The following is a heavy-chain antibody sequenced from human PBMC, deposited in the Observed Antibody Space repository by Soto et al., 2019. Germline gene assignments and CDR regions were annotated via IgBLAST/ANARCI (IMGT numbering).Heavy chain of an antibody. Sequence: PGGSLRLSCAASGFTFSNAWMNWVRQAPGKGLEWVGRIKSKTDGGTTDYAAPVKGRFTISRDDSKNTLYLQMNSLKTEDTAVYYCTIYLQGLVYGIDYYWGQGTLVTVSS. V-gene: IGHV3-15*07. J-gene: IGHJ4*01. CDR1: GFTFSNAW. CDR2: IKSKTDGGTT. D-gene: IGHD6-19*01. CDR3: TIYLQGLVYGIDYY.